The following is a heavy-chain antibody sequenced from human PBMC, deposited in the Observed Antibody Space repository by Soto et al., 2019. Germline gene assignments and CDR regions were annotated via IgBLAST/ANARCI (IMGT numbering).Heavy chain of an antibody. CDR1: GYTFTSYY. D-gene: IGHD6-13*01. Sequence: QVQLVQSGAEVKKPGASVKVSCKASGYTFTSYYMHWVRQAPGQGLEWMGIINPSGGSTSYAQKFQGEATMTRTTPRATVKRERASLKPKAPAGYYCPRPKAAAGREAFDTWAKGQWSPSLQ. J-gene: IGHJ3*02. V-gene: IGHV1-46*01. CDR3: PRPKAAAGREAFDT. CDR2: INPSGGST.